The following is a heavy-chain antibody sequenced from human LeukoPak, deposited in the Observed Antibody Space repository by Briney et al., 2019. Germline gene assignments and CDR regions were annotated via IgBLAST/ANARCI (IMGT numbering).Heavy chain of an antibody. CDR2: ISDSGGST. CDR3: AKKPFGMVRGAIDDY. CDR1: GFTFSSYG. J-gene: IGHJ4*02. Sequence: GGTLRLSCAATGFTFSSYGMSWVRQAPGKGLEWVSGISDSGGSTYYADSVKGRFTISRDNSKNTLYLQMNSLRAEDTAEYYCAKKPFGMVRGAIDDYWGQGTLVTVSS. V-gene: IGHV3-23*01. D-gene: IGHD3-10*01.